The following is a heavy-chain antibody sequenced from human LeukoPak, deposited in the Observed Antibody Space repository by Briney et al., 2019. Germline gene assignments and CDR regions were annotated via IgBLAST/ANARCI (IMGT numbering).Heavy chain of an antibody. CDR3: AREASLTYYDFWSGYYSGGGYFDY. CDR1: GGSISSYY. CDR2: IYTSGST. D-gene: IGHD3-3*01. J-gene: IGHJ4*02. V-gene: IGHV4-4*07. Sequence: PSETLPLTCTVSGGSISSYYWSWIRQPAGKGLEWIGRIYTSGSTNYNPSLKSRVTMSVDTSKNQFSLKLSSVTAADTAVYYCAREASLTYYDFWSGYYSGGGYFDYWGQGTLVTVSS.